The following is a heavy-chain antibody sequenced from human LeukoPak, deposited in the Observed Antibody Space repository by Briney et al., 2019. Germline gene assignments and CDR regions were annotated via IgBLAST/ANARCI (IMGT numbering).Heavy chain of an antibody. D-gene: IGHD6-13*01. Sequence: ASVKVSCKASGYMFSSYGFSWVRRAPGQGLEWMGWISAYNGNTKYTQDLQGRVTMTTDTATSTAYMGLRSLRSDDTAVYYCARDGIGAAGTGDYWGQGTLVTVSS. CDR1: GYMFSSYG. CDR3: ARDGIGAAGTGDY. V-gene: IGHV1-18*04. J-gene: IGHJ4*02. CDR2: ISAYNGNT.